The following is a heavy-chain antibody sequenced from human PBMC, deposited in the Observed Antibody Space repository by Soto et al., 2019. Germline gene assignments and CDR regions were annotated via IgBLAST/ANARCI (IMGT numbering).Heavy chain of an antibody. CDR1: GGSFSGYY. J-gene: IGHJ4*02. D-gene: IGHD5-12*01. V-gene: IGHV4-34*01. CDR3: ARDSGYAHYFDY. CDR2: INHSGST. Sequence: SETLSLTCAVYGGSFSGYYWSWIRQPPGKGLEWIGEINHSGSTNYNPSLKSRVTISVDTSKNQFSLKLSSVTAADTAVYYCARDSGYAHYFDYWGQGTLVTVSS.